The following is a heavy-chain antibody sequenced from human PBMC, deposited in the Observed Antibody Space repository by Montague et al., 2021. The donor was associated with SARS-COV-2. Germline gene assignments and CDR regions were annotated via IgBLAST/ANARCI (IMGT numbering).Heavy chain of an antibody. Sequence: PALVKPTQTLTLTCTFSGFSLRSDDEGVAWIRQSPGQALEWLAVIYWNGDKRYSSYLQRRLTITKDTSENQVVLTMTNMDPVDTATYYCAHRGMIRGLIFDYWGQGTLVTVSS. CDR1: GFSLRSDDEG. CDR2: IYWNGDK. J-gene: IGHJ4*02. CDR3: AHRGMIRGLIFDY. V-gene: IGHV2-5*01. D-gene: IGHD3-10*01.